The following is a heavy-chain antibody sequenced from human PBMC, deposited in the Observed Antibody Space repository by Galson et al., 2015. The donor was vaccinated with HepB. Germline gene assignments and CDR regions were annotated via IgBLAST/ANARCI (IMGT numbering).Heavy chain of an antibody. J-gene: IGHJ4*02. CDR3: ARDRGGLALQSYFDY. CDR2: ISYDGSNK. V-gene: IGHV3-30*04. Sequence: SLRLSCAASGFTFSSYAMHWVRQAPGKGLEWVAVISYDGSNKYYADSVKGRFTISRDNSKNTLYLQMNSLRAEDTAVYYCARDRGGLALQSYFDYWGQGTLVTVSS. CDR1: GFTFSSYA. D-gene: IGHD3-10*01.